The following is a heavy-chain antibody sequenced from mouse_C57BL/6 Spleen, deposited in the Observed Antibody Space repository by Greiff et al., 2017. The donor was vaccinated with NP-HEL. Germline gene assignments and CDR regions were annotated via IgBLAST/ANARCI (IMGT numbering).Heavy chain of an antibody. J-gene: IGHJ1*03. CDR3: ARRCYGSSYLYFDV. Sequence: VQLQQSGAELVMPGASVKLSCKASGYTFTSYWMHWVKQRPGQGLEWIGEIDPSDSYTNYNQKFKGESTLTVDKSSSTTNMQLSSLTSEDSAVYYCARRCYGSSYLYFDVWGTGTTVTVSS. CDR1: GYTFTSYW. D-gene: IGHD1-1*01. V-gene: IGHV1-69*01. CDR2: IDPSDSYT.